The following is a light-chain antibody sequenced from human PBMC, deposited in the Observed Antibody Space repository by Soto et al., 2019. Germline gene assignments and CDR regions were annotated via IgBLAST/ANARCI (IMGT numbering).Light chain of an antibody. J-gene: IGKJ1*01. CDR1: QSVSSD. CDR2: GAS. CDR3: QQYNTWHPKMA. Sequence: VVTQSPATLSVFPGETATLSCRASQSVSSDLAWYQQRPGQAPRLLLYGASTRATGIPARYRGSGSGTEFRLTISSLQSEDFATYDCQQYNTWHPKMAFGRGTKVEIK. V-gene: IGKV3-15*01.